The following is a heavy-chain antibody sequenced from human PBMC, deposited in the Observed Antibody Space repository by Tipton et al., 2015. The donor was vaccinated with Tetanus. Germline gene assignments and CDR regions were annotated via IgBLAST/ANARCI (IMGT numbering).Heavy chain of an antibody. CDR2: ISAYNGNT. J-gene: IGHJ3*02. D-gene: IGHD2-8*01. Sequence: QLVQSGAEVKKPGASVKVSCKASGYTFTSYGISWVRQAPGQGLEWMGWISAYNGNTNYAQKLQGRVTMTTDTSTSTAYMELRSLRSDDTAVYYCARDPHGLGYCTNGVCYQDAFDIWGQGTMVTVSS. V-gene: IGHV1-18*01. CDR1: GYTFTSYG. CDR3: ARDPHGLGYCTNGVCYQDAFDI.